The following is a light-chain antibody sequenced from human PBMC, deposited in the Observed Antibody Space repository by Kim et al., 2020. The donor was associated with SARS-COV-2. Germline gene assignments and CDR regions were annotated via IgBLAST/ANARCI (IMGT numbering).Light chain of an antibody. Sequence: CPGERAALSCRASQSLSSGYLAWYQQKPGQAPRLLIYGASSRATGIPDRFSGSGSGTDFTLTISRLEPEDFAVYYCQQYDTSPITFGQGTRLEIK. V-gene: IGKV3-20*01. CDR3: QQYDTSPIT. CDR1: QSLSSGY. CDR2: GAS. J-gene: IGKJ5*01.